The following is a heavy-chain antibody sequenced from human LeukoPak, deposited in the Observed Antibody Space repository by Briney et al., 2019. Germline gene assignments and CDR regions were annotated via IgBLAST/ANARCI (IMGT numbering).Heavy chain of an antibody. CDR1: GYTFTSYD. V-gene: IGHV1-8*01. Sequence: GASVKVSCKASGYTFTSYDINWVRQATGQGLEWMGWMNPNSGNTGYAQKFQGRVNTTRNTSISTAYMELSSLRSEDTAVYYCARNGQQVRYFQHWGQGTLVTVSS. CDR2: MNPNSGNT. D-gene: IGHD6-13*01. J-gene: IGHJ1*01. CDR3: ARNGQQVRYFQH.